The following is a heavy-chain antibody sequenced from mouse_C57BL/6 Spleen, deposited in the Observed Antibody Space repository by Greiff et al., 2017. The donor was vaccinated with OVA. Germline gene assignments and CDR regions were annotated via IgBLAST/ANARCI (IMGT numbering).Heavy chain of an antibody. J-gene: IGHJ2*01. V-gene: IGHV1-85*01. D-gene: IGHD3-1*01. CDR1: GYTLTSYD. CDR3: ARGGYLYYFDY. CDR2: LYPRDGST. Sequence: QVQLQQSGPELVKPGASVKLSCKASGYTLTSYDINWVKQRPGQGLELIGWLYPRDGSTKYNEKFKVKATLTVDTSSSTAYMELHSLTSEDSAVYFCARGGYLYYFDYWGQGTTLTVSS.